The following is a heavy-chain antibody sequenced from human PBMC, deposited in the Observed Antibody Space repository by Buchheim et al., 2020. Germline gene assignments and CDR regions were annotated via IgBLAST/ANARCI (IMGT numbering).Heavy chain of an antibody. CDR3: ARDPVFGVVAIPGFFDY. Sequence: QVHLVESGGGVVQPGRSLRVSCTASGFTFSNFAMHWVRQAPGKGLEWVAVISYDGLNKNYADSVRGRFTISSANSKNTLDLEMNSLRGEDTAIYYCARDPVFGVVAIPGFFDYWGQGAL. V-gene: IGHV3-30-3*01. CDR2: ISYDGLNK. D-gene: IGHD5-12*01. CDR1: GFTFSNFA. J-gene: IGHJ4*02.